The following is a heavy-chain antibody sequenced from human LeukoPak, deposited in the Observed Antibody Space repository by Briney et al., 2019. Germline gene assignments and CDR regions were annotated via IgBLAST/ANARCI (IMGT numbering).Heavy chain of an antibody. D-gene: IGHD2-15*01. CDR2: THYSGST. CDR1: GGSIRSRSYY. J-gene: IGHJ3*02. Sequence: SETLSLTCTASGGSIRSRSYYWGWIRQPPGKGLEWIGSTHYSGSTYYNPSLKSRLTISVDTSKNQFSLKLTSVTAADTAVYYCARLYCSGGNCYGAFDIWGQGTMVTVSS. CDR3: ARLYCSGGNCYGAFDI. V-gene: IGHV4-39*01.